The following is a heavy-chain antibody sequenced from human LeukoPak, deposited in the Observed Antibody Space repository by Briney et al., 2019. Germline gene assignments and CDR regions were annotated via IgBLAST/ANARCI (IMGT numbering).Heavy chain of an antibody. V-gene: IGHV3-30-3*01. CDR2: ISYDGSNK. CDR1: GFTFSSYA. D-gene: IGHD6-19*01. CDR3: ARANEVAGRGVGWFDP. Sequence: GGSLRLSCAASGFTFSSYAMHWVRQAPGEGLEWVAVISYDGSNKYYADSVKGRFTISRDNSKNTLYLQMNSLRAEDTAVYYCARANEVAGRGVGWFDPWGQGTLVTVSS. J-gene: IGHJ5*02.